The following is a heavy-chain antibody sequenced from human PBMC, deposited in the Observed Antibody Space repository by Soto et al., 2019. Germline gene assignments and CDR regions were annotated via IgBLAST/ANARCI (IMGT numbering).Heavy chain of an antibody. CDR3: AKDYGCSGGSCYSGFPFDY. CDR2: ISGSGGST. Sequence: PGGSLRLSCAASGFTFSSYAMSWVRQAPGKGLEWVSAISGSGGSTYYADSVKGRFTISRDNSKNTLYLQMNSLRAEDTAVYYCAKDYGCSGGSCYSGFPFDYWGQGTLVTVSS. J-gene: IGHJ4*02. V-gene: IGHV3-23*01. CDR1: GFTFSSYA. D-gene: IGHD2-15*01.